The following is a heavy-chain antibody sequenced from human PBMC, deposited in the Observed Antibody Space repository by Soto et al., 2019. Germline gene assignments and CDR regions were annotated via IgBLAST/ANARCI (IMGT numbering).Heavy chain of an antibody. Sequence: GESRKISCKGSGYSFTSYWISRVQQMPWKGLEWMGRIDPSDSYTNYSPSFQGHVTISADKSISTAHLQWSSLKASDTAMYYCARPSLGLGFGDYYYGMDVWGQGTTVTVSS. CDR3: ARPSLGLGFGDYYYGMDV. D-gene: IGHD3-10*01. CDR2: IDPSDSYT. CDR1: GYSFTSYW. J-gene: IGHJ6*02. V-gene: IGHV5-10-1*01.